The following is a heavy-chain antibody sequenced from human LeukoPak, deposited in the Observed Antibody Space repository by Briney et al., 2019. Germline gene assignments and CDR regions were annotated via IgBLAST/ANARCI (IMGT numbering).Heavy chain of an antibody. CDR1: GFTFSSYA. V-gene: IGHV3-23*01. CDR2: ISGSGGST. Sequence: GGSLRLSCAASGFTFSSYAMSWVRQAPGKGLEWVSAISGSGGSTYYADSVKGRFTISRDNSKNTLYLQMNSLRAEDTAVYYCAKDDAASMIVVDDHAFDIWGQGTMVTVSS. D-gene: IGHD3-22*01. CDR3: AKDDAASMIVVDDHAFDI. J-gene: IGHJ3*02.